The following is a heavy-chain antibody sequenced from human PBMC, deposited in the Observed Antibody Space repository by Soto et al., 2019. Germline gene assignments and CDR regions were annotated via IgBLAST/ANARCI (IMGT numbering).Heavy chain of an antibody. CDR1: GLNFSDHY. Sequence: GSLRLSCVASGLNFSDHYMSWIRQAPGKGLEWVSYISSRGDTIYYADSVKGRFTISRDNAKTSLYLQMNSLRAEDTAVYYCARGRYSYRVFGYWGQGTLVTVCS. CDR3: ARGRYSYRVFGY. J-gene: IGHJ4*02. CDR2: ISSRGDTI. V-gene: IGHV3-11*01. D-gene: IGHD5-18*01.